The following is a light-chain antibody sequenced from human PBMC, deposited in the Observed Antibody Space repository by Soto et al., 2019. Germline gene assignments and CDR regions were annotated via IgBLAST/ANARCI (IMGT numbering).Light chain of an antibody. CDR3: SSYTTSSALV. V-gene: IGLV2-14*01. CDR2: EVS. Sequence: QSALTQPASVSGSPGQSITISCTGISSDIETYNYVSWYQQNPGKAPKLMIFEVSNRPSGISNRFSGSKSGNTASLTISGLQAEDEADYYCSSYTTSSALVFGGGTKLTVL. CDR1: SSDIETYNY. J-gene: IGLJ3*02.